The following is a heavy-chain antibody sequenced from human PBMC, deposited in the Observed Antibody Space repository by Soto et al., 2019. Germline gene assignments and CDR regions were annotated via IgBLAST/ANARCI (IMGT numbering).Heavy chain of an antibody. J-gene: IGHJ5*01. Sequence: ASVKVSCKASGYTFTSYGISWVRQAPGQGLEWMGWISAYNGNTNYAQKLQGRVTMTTDTSTSTAYMELRSLRSDDTAVYYCARDSFRNYGSGGMPSFDSWGQGTLVTVSS. CDR1: GYTFTSYG. CDR3: ARDSFRNYGSGGMPSFDS. CDR2: ISAYNGNT. V-gene: IGHV1-18*01. D-gene: IGHD3-10*01.